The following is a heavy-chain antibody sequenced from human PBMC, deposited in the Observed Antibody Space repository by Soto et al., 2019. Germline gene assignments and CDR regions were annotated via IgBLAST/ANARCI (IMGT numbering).Heavy chain of an antibody. Sequence: ASVKVSCKASGYTFTSYAMHWVRQAPGQRLEWMGWINAGNGNTKYSQKFQGRVTITRDTSASTAYMELSSLRSEDTAVYYCARGWANSGSYSYDGYYFDYWGQGTLVTVSS. V-gene: IGHV1-3*01. CDR2: INAGNGNT. D-gene: IGHD1-26*01. J-gene: IGHJ4*02. CDR1: GYTFTSYA. CDR3: ARGWANSGSYSYDGYYFDY.